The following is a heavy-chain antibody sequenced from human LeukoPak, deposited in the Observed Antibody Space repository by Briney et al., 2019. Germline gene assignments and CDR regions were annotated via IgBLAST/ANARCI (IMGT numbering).Heavy chain of an antibody. CDR1: GYTFTSYA. Sequence: ASVKVSCKASGYTFTSYAMHWVRQAPGQRLEWMGWINAGNGNTKYSQKFQGRVTITRDTSASTAYMELSSLRSEDTAVYYCAREILPGLVRFWFDPWGQGTLVTVSS. D-gene: IGHD3-9*01. V-gene: IGHV1-3*01. J-gene: IGHJ5*02. CDR2: INAGNGNT. CDR3: AREILPGLVRFWFDP.